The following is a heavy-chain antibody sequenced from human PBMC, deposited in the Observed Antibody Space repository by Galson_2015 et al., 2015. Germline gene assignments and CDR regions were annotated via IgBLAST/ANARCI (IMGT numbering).Heavy chain of an antibody. CDR3: ARNRGVGPKYYFDY. Sequence: SVKVSCMASGYTFTSYATHWVRQAPGQRLEWMGWINAGNGNTKYSQKFQGRVTITRDTSASTAYMELSSLRSADTAMYYCARNRGVGPKYYFDYWGQGTLVTVSS. J-gene: IGHJ4*02. CDR1: GYTFTSYA. D-gene: IGHD1-26*01. CDR2: INAGNGNT. V-gene: IGHV1-3*01.